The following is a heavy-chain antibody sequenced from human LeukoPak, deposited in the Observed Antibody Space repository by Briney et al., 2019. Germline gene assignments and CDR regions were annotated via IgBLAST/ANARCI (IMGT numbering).Heavy chain of an antibody. Sequence: SVKVSCKASGRTFTSYAISWVRQAPGQGLEWMGGIIPIFGTANYAQKFQGRVTITADESTSTAYMELSSLRSEDTAVYYCARDYSGSYSAPPNFDYWGQGTLVTVSS. CDR1: GRTFTSYA. CDR3: ARDYSGSYSAPPNFDY. CDR2: IIPIFGTA. J-gene: IGHJ4*02. V-gene: IGHV1-69*13. D-gene: IGHD1-26*01.